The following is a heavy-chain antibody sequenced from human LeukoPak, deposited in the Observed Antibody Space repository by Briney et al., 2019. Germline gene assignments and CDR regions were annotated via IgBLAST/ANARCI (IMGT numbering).Heavy chain of an antibody. Sequence: GGSLRLSCAASGCTFSSYTMSWVREAPGKGLEWVWSISSSINYIYHADSVRGRFTISRDDAQNSVYLQMNSLKDEDTAVYYCARSRTSSPYDKNLNFWGQGTLVIVSS. V-gene: IGHV3-21*01. CDR3: ARSRTSSPYDKNLNF. D-gene: IGHD1-14*01. CDR1: GCTFSSYT. J-gene: IGHJ4*02. CDR2: ISSSINYI.